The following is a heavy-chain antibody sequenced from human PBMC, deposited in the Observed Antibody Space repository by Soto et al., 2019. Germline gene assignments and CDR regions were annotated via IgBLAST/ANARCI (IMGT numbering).Heavy chain of an antibody. Sequence: XGSLRLSCAAAGFTFSSYAMSWVRQAPGKGLEWVSAISGSGGSTYYADSVKGRFTISRDNSKNTLYLQMNSLRAEDTAVYYCANFIVGATKVGWFDHWGQGTLVTVSS. CDR2: ISGSGGST. V-gene: IGHV3-23*01. CDR3: ANFIVGATKVGWFDH. D-gene: IGHD1-26*01. J-gene: IGHJ5*02. CDR1: GFTFSSYA.